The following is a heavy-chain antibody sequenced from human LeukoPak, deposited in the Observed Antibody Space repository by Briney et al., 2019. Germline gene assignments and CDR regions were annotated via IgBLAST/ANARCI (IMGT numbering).Heavy chain of an antibody. CDR2: IYHNGGA. Sequence: PSETLSLTCTVSGATLTNYYWSWIRQPPGKGLEWIGYIYHNGGANYNPSLTGRVTMSVGTSKSQFSLKLTSVTAVDTAVYYCARDHRESGAYHFDYWGPGTLVTVSS. CDR1: GATLTNYY. CDR3: ARDHRESGAYHFDY. V-gene: IGHV4-59*01. D-gene: IGHD2-15*01. J-gene: IGHJ4*02.